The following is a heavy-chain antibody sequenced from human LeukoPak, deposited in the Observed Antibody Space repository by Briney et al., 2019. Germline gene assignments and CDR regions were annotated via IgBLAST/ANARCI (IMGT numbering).Heavy chain of an antibody. V-gene: IGHV1-8*01. Sequence: GASVKVSCKASGYTFTSYDINWVRQATGQGLEWMGWMNPNSGNTGYAQKFQGRVTMTRNTSISTAYMELSSLRSEDTAVYYCARGLRVHVDTAMVPDYWGQGTLVTVSS. CDR3: ARGLRVHVDTAMVPDY. CDR2: MNPNSGNT. CDR1: GYTFTSYD. J-gene: IGHJ4*02. D-gene: IGHD5-18*01.